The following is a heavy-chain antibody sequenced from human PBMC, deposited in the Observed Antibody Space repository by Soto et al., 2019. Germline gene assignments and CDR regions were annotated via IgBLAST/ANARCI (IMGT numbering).Heavy chain of an antibody. CDR1: GFRFSDHS. CDR3: ARLPKGSLVIA. Sequence: LVESGGGLVHPGESLRLSCQGSGFRFSDHSMNWVRQSPGKGLQWISYISSNGDITYYADSVKGRFTVSRDNANNALFLQMNSLRDDDTATYYCARLPKGSLVIAWGQGARVTVSS. V-gene: IGHV3-48*02. CDR2: ISSNGDIT. J-gene: IGHJ4*02. D-gene: IGHD2-21*01.